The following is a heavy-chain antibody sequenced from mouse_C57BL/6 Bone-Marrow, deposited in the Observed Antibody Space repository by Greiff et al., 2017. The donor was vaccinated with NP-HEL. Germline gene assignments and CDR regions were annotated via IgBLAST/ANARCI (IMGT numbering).Heavy chain of an antibody. J-gene: IGHJ4*01. V-gene: IGHV1-72*01. CDR2: IDPNSGGT. CDR1: GYTFTSYW. D-gene: IGHD3-2*02. Sequence: QVQLQQPGAELVKPGASVKMSCKASGYTFTSYWMHWVKQRPGRGLEWIGRIDPNSGGTKYNEKFKSKATMTVDKPSSTAYMQLSSLTSVDSAVYYCASQCLRLRRNYAMYYWGRGTSVTLSS. CDR3: ASQCLRLRRNYAMYY.